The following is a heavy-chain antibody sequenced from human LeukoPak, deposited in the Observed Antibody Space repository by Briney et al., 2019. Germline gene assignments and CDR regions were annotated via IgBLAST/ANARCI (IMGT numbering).Heavy chain of an antibody. V-gene: IGHV1-69*04. Sequence: GASVKVSCKASGGTFSSKAISWVRQAPGQGLEWMGRIVPIIGRTVSAQNFQDRVTITADKSTDIAYMELSGLRSEDTAVYYCARGGSSGGDGLDVWGQGTTVTVSS. CDR2: IVPIIGRT. CDR3: ARGGSSGGDGLDV. CDR1: GGTFSSKA. J-gene: IGHJ6*02. D-gene: IGHD6-19*01.